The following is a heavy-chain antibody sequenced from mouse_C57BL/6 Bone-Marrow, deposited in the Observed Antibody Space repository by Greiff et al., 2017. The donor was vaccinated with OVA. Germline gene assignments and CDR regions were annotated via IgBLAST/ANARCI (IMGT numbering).Heavy chain of an antibody. CDR1: GYSFTDYN. CDR2: INPNYGTT. Sequence: EVKLMESGPELVKPGASVKISCKASGYSFTDYNMNWVKQSNGKSLEWIGVINPNYGTTSYNQKFKGKATLTVDQSSSTAYMQLNSLTSEDSAVYYCARSPYYYGSSPSYWYFDVWGTGTTVTVSS. CDR3: ARSPYYYGSSPSYWYFDV. D-gene: IGHD1-1*01. J-gene: IGHJ1*03. V-gene: IGHV1-39*01.